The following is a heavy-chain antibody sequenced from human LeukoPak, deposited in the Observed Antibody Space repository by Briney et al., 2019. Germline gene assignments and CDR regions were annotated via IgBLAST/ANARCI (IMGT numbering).Heavy chain of an antibody. CDR1: GGSISSSFYY. J-gene: IGHJ4*02. V-gene: IGHV4-39*01. CDR2: IYYSGST. Sequence: SETLSLTCTVSGGSISSSFYYWGWIRQPPGKGLEWIGSIYYSGSTNYNPSLKSRVTMSVDTSKNQFSLRLSSVTAADTAVYYCARRTVGATPRFDFWGQGTLVTVSS. D-gene: IGHD1-26*01. CDR3: ARRTVGATPRFDF.